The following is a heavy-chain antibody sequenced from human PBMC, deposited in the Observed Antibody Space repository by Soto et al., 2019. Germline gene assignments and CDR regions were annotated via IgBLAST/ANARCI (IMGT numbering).Heavy chain of an antibody. J-gene: IGHJ4*02. Sequence: SETLSLTCTVSGGSISSGGYYWSWIRQHPGKGLEWIGYIYYSGSTYYNPSLKSRVTISVDTSKNQFSLKLSSVTAADTAVYYCARGFQMKCYEVSFSYYFDYWGQGTLVTVSS. CDR1: GGSISSGGYY. D-gene: IGHD5-12*01. CDR3: ARGFQMKCYEVSFSYYFDY. CDR2: IYYSGST. V-gene: IGHV4-31*03.